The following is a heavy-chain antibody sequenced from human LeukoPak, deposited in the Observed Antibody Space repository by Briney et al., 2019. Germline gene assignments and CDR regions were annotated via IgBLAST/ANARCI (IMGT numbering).Heavy chain of an antibody. D-gene: IGHD4-11*01. CDR3: ARVPTGAVAGVFLMDV. CDR1: GFTFSSYE. V-gene: IGHV3-48*03. J-gene: IGHJ6*04. Sequence: GGSLRLSCAASGFTFSSYEMNWVRQAPGKGLEWVSYISSSGSTIYYADSVKGRFTISRDNAKNSLYLQMNSLRAEDTAVCYCARVPTGAVAGVFLMDVWGKGTTVTVSS. CDR2: ISSSGSTI.